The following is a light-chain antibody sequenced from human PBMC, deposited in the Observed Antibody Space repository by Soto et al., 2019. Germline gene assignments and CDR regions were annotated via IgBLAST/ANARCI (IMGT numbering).Light chain of an antibody. CDR2: DAS. Sequence: DIQMNQSPSTLSASVGDRVAITCRASQSISSWLAWYQQKPGKAPKLLIWDASTLQRGVPSRFSDSGSGTEFTLTISSLQSEDFAVYYCQQYYHWLTFGGGTKVDIK. CDR3: QQYYHWLT. CDR1: QSISSW. V-gene: IGKV1-5*01. J-gene: IGKJ4*01.